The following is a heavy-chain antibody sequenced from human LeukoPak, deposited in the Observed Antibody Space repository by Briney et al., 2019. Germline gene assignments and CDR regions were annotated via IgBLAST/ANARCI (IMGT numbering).Heavy chain of an antibody. CDR1: GFTFSSDA. D-gene: IGHD3-16*02. J-gene: IGHJ4*02. CDR2: ISGSGGDI. CDR3: AKGGYSDYVWGSNRYFDY. Sequence: GGSLRLSCAASGFTFSSDAMNWVRQAPGKGLEWVSAISGSGGDIYYTESVKGRFSISRDNSKNTVYLQMNSLRAEDTAVYYCAKGGYSDYVWGSNRYFDYWGQGTLVTVSS. V-gene: IGHV3-23*01.